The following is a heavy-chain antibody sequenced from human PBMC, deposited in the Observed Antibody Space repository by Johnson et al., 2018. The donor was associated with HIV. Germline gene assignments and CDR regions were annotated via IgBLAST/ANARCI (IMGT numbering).Heavy chain of an antibody. V-gene: IGHV3-64*01. Sequence: EVQLVESGGGLVQPGGSLRLSCAASGFTFSSYVMHWVRQAPGKGLEYVSGISSKGGSTYYANSVKGRFTISRDNSKNTLYLQMGILRAEDMAVYYCARARTTVTFLECFDIWGQGTMVTVSS. CDR1: GFTFSSYV. CDR3: ARARTTVTFLECFDI. CDR2: ISSKGGST. J-gene: IGHJ3*02. D-gene: IGHD4-17*01.